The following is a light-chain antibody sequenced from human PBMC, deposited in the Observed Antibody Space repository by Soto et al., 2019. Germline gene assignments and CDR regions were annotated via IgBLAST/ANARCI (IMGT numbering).Light chain of an antibody. V-gene: IGLV1-44*01. Sequence: QSVLTQLPSASGTPGQRATISCCGSNSNIGSDIVNCYQLLPGAAPEVLINTTNQRPSGVPERFSGSKSGTSASLAISGLQSEDEANSSCATWDGGLSGPFVFGTGTKLTVL. CDR2: TTN. CDR3: ATWDGGLSGPFV. CDR1: NSNIGSDI. J-gene: IGLJ1*01.